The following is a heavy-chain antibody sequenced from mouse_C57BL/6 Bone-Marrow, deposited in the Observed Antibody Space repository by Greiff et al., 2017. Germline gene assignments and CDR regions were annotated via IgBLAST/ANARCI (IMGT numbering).Heavy chain of an antibody. CDR3: ARYGDWDIDH. CDR2: INPGSGGT. J-gene: IGHJ2*01. Sequence: VQLQQSGAELVRPGTSVKVSCKASGYAFTNYLIEWVKQRPGQGLEWIGVINPGSGGTNYNEKFKGKATLTADKSSSTAYMPLSSLTSEASAVYFCARYGDWDIDHWGQGTTRTVPS. CDR1: GYAFTNYL. D-gene: IGHD4-1*01. V-gene: IGHV1-54*01.